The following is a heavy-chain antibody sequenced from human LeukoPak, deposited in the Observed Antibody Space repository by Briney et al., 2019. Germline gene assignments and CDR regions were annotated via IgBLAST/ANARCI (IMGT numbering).Heavy chain of an antibody. J-gene: IGHJ4*02. D-gene: IGHD5-18*01. CDR3: ARCIRYRGTAMVTN. V-gene: IGHV4-34*01. CDR2: INHSGST. Sequence: GSLRLSCTASGFTFGDYGMNWVRQPPGKGLEWIGEINHSGSTNYNPSLKSRVTISVDTSKNQFSLKLSSVTAADTAVYYCARCIRYRGTAMVTNWGQGTLVTVSS. CDR1: GFTFGDYG.